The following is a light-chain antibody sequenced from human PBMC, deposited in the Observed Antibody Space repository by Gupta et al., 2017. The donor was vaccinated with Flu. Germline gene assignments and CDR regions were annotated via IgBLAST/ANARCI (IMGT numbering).Light chain of an antibody. CDR1: QSISNW. Sequence: PSSLSGSVGDRVTITCRASQSISNWLAWYQQKPGKAPRVLIYKASSVESGVPSRFSGSGSGTEFTLTISSLQPDDFAAYYCQQDDTYPYTFDQGTKLEI. J-gene: IGKJ2*01. CDR3: QQDDTYPYT. V-gene: IGKV1-5*03. CDR2: KAS.